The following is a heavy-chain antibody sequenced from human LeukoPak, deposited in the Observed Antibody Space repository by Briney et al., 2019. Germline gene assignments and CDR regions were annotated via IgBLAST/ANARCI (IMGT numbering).Heavy chain of an antibody. V-gene: IGHV3-21*01. D-gene: IGHD5-18*01. J-gene: IGHJ4*02. CDR1: GFTFSSYS. CDR2: ISSSSSYI. CDR3: ARDSIVRGYTYGHDY. Sequence: GGSLRLSCAASGFTFSSYSMNWVRQAPGKGLEWVSSISSSSSYIYYADSVKGRFTISRDNAKNSLYLQMNSLRAEDTAVYYCARDSIVRGYTYGHDYWGQGTLVTVSP.